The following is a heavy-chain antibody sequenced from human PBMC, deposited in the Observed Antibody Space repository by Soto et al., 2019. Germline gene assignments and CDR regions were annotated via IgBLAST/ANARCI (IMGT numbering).Heavy chain of an antibody. Sequence: QITLKESGPTLVKPTQTLTLTCTFSGFSLTETGMGVGWIRQPPGKALEWLALIYWDDVKRYSPSLKRGLTISKDASKNQVVLTKTNVDAVDTATYYCAHRRSGYFDSWGQGTLVTVSS. CDR3: AHRRSGYFDS. CDR1: GFSLTETGMG. J-gene: IGHJ4*02. V-gene: IGHV2-5*02. CDR2: IYWDDVK.